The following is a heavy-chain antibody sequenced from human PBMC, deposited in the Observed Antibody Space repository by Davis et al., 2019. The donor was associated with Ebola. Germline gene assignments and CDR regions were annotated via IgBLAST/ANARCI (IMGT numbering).Heavy chain of an antibody. J-gene: IGHJ4*02. CDR1: GYTFTSYC. Sequence: GESLKISCAASGYTFTSYCMHWVRQVPGKGLEWVAVIWSDGSNTYYADSVKGRFTISRDNSKNTLYLQMNSLRAEDTAVYYCAKGSDYGDDGHFEYWGQGTQVTVSS. CDR3: AKGSDYGDDGHFEY. D-gene: IGHD4-17*01. CDR2: IWSDGSNT. V-gene: IGHV3-33*06.